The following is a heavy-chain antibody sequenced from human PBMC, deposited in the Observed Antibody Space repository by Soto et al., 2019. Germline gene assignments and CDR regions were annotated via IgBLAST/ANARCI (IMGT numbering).Heavy chain of an antibody. D-gene: IGHD4-17*01. CDR3: ARMNVDSYQFYYAMDV. Sequence: GPTLVNPTETLTLTCTVSGFSLTTGKMGVSWIRQPPGKALEWLAHIFSDNERSYSTSLQGRLTISKDTSGSQVVLSMTNVDPVDTATYYCARMNVDSYQFYYAMDVWGQGTTVTVSS. CDR2: IFSDNER. J-gene: IGHJ6*02. CDR1: GFSLTTGKMG. V-gene: IGHV2-26*01.